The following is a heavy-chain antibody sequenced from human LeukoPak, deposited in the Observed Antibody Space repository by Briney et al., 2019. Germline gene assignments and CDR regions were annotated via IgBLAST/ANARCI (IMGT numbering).Heavy chain of an antibody. CDR1: GFTFSSYE. CDR2: ISSSGSTI. V-gene: IGHV3-48*03. D-gene: IGHD2-8*01. J-gene: IGHJ6*02. Sequence: GGSLRLSCAASGFTFSSYEMNWVRKAPGKGLEWVSYISSSGSTIYYADSVKGRFTISRDNAKNSLYLQMNSLRAEDTAVYYCAISNGYGMDVWGQGTTVTVSS. CDR3: AISNGYGMDV.